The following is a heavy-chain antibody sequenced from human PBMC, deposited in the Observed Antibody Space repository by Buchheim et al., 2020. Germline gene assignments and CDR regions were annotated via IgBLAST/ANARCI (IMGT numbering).Heavy chain of an antibody. D-gene: IGHD2-15*01. J-gene: IGHJ4*02. Sequence: EVQLLESGGGLVQPGGSLRLSCAASGFTFSSYAMSWVRQAPGKGLEWVSAISGSGGSTYYADSVKGRFTISRDNSKNTLYLQMNGLRAEDTAVYYCAKDRLYCSGGSCYAFDYWGQGTL. V-gene: IGHV3-23*01. CDR1: GFTFSSYA. CDR2: ISGSGGST. CDR3: AKDRLYCSGGSCYAFDY.